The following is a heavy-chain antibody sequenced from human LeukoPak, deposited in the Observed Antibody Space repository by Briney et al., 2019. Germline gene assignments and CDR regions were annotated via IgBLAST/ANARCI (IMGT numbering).Heavy chain of an antibody. Sequence: GGSLRLSCAASGFTFSSYSMNWVRQAPGKGLEWVSSISSSSSYIYYADSVKGRFTISRDNAKNSLYLQMNSLRAEDTAVYYCARDPPQYYYDSSGQDAYWGQGTLVTVSS. CDR1: GFTFSSYS. CDR3: ARDPPQYYYDSSGQDAY. D-gene: IGHD3-22*01. CDR2: ISSSSSYI. J-gene: IGHJ4*02. V-gene: IGHV3-21*01.